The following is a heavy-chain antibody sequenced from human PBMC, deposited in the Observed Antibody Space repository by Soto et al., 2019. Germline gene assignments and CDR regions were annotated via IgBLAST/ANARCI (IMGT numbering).Heavy chain of an antibody. CDR1: GFSLSTSGLG. V-gene: IGHV2-5*02. Sequence: QITLKESGPPLVKPTQTLTLTCTFSGFSLSTSGLGVGGIRQPPGKALEWLALIYWDDDKRYSPSLKSRLTITKDTSKNKVVLTMTNMDPVDTATYYCAHRLYCRGRNCYAGGFDYWGQGTLVTVSS. CDR3: AHRLYCRGRNCYAGGFDY. D-gene: IGHD2-15*01. CDR2: IYWDDDK. J-gene: IGHJ4*02.